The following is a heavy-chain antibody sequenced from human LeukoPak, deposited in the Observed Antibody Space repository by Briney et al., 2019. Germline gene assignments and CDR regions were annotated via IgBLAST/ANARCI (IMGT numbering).Heavy chain of an antibody. Sequence: ASVKVSCKASGYTFTGYYMHWVRQAPGQGREWMGWINPNSGGTNYAQKFQGRVTMTRDTSISTAYMELSRLRSDDTAVYYCARGYYYDSSGYYYEWGQGTLVTVSS. CDR3: ARGYYYDSSGYYYE. D-gene: IGHD3-22*01. V-gene: IGHV1-2*02. CDR1: GYTFTGYY. CDR2: INPNSGGT. J-gene: IGHJ4*02.